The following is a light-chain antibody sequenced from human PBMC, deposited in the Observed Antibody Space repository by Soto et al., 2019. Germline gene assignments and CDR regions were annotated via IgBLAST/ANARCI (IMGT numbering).Light chain of an antibody. J-gene: IGKJ1*01. CDR1: QSVSSSY. Sequence: EIVLTQSPGTLSLSPGERATLSCRASQSVSSSYLAWYQQKPGQAPRLLIYGASNRATGIPDRFSGSGSGTDFTLTISRLEPEDLAVYFCQQSAGSPRTFGQGTKVDIK. CDR2: GAS. V-gene: IGKV3-20*01. CDR3: QQSAGSPRT.